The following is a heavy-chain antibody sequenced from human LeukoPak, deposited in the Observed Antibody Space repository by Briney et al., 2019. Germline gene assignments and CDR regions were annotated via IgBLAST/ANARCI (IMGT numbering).Heavy chain of an antibody. J-gene: IGHJ4*02. V-gene: IGHV3-21*01. D-gene: IGHD3-9*01. CDR1: GFTFSNYR. Sequence: PGGSLRLSCAASGFTFSNYRMCWVRQAPGKGLEWVSCISGGSSYTFYADSVKGRFTISRDNSKNTPYLQMNSLRAEDTAVYYCAKDRQIDILTGPVDYWGQGTLVTVSS. CDR3: AKDRQIDILTGPVDY. CDR2: ISGGSSYT.